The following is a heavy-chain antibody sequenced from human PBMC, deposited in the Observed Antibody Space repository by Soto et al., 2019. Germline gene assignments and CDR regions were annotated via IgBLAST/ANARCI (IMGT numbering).Heavy chain of an antibody. CDR3: AREGGSLNWFDP. CDR1: GFTFSSYS. J-gene: IGHJ5*02. Sequence: EVQLVESGGGLVQPGGSLRLSCAASGFTFSSYSMNWVRQAPGKGLEWVSYISSSSSTIYYADSVKGRFTISRDNAKNSLYLKMNSRRDEDTAVYYCAREGGSLNWFDPWGQGTLVTVSS. V-gene: IGHV3-48*02. CDR2: ISSSSSTI. D-gene: IGHD1-26*01.